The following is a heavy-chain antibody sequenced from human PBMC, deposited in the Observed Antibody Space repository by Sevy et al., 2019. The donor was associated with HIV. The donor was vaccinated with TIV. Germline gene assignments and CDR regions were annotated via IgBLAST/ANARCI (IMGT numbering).Heavy chain of an antibody. CDR1: GYTLTKLS. CDR2: FDPEDGDPEDGET. J-gene: IGHJ4*02. Sequence: ASVKVSCTVSGYTLTKLSMHWVRQAPGKGPEWLGTFDPEDGDPEDGETVYAQKFQDRVIMTDDISTDTAYMELSSLTSKDTAVYYCATTKDYYDSSGYPFDDWGQGTLVTVSS. V-gene: IGHV1-24*01. D-gene: IGHD3-22*01. CDR3: ATTKDYYDSSGYPFDD.